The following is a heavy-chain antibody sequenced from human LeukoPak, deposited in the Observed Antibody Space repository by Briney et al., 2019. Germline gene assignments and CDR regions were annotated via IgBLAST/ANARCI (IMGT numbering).Heavy chain of an antibody. V-gene: IGHV2-5*02. CDR1: GFSLSTRGVG. D-gene: IGHD5-18*01. Sequence: SGPTLVKPTQTLTLTCTFSGFSLSTRGVGVGWIRQPPGKALEWLALIYWDDDKRYSPSLKSRLTITKDTSKNQVVLTMTNMDPVDTATYYCAHRRESGYSYGYFDYWGQGTLVTVSS. CDR3: AHRRESGYSYGYFDY. J-gene: IGHJ4*02. CDR2: IYWDDDK.